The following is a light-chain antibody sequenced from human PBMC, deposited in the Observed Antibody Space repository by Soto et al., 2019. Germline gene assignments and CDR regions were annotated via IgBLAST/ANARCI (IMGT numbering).Light chain of an antibody. CDR2: AAS. Sequence: DIQMTQSPSSLSASVGDRVTITCRESQSISSYLNWYQQKPGKAPTLLIYAASSLQSGVPSRFSGSRSMTDVTLTISSLQPEEFTSYYNQQRYSTLYSVGRAIKLDIK. J-gene: IGKJ2*03. CDR3: QQRYSTLYS. CDR1: QSISSY. V-gene: IGKV1-39*01.